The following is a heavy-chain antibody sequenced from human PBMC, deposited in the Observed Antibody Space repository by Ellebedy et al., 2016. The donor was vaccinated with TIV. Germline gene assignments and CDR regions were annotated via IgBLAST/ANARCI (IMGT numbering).Heavy chain of an antibody. D-gene: IGHD2-15*01. J-gene: IGHJ4*02. V-gene: IGHV1-2*02. Sequence: ASVKVSCXASGYTFTGYYMHWVRQAHGQGFEWMGWINPNSGGTNYAQKFQGRVTMTRDTSISTAYMELSRLRSDDTAVYYCARDRGHKGYCSGGSCYADYWGQGTLVTVSS. CDR3: ARDRGHKGYCSGGSCYADY. CDR2: INPNSGGT. CDR1: GYTFTGYY.